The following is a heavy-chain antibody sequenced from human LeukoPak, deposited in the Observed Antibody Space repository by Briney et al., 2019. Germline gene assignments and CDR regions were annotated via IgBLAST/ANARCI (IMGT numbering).Heavy chain of an antibody. CDR1: GGSFSGYY. Sequence: TSETLSLTCAVYGGSFSGYYWSWIRQPPGKGLEWIGEIKHSGSTNYNPSLKSRVTISVDTSKNQFSLKLSSVTAADTAVYYCARMGGDSSGYYLDYFDYWGQGTLVTVSS. CDR2: IKHSGST. V-gene: IGHV4-34*01. CDR3: ARMGGDSSGYYLDYFDY. D-gene: IGHD3-22*01. J-gene: IGHJ4*02.